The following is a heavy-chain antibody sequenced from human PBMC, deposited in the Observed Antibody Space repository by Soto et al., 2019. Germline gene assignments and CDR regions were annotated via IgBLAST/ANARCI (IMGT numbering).Heavy chain of an antibody. CDR1: GFTFGYYA. V-gene: IGHV3-49*02. Sequence: GASLRLSCTTSGFTFGYYALSWVRQAPGKGLEWVGFIRRNAYGGTTDYAASVKGRFTISRDDSKSIAYLQMNSLRTEDTALYLLPRATGFGFYFWGQGNPVTVSS. J-gene: IGHJ6*01. CDR3: PRATGFGFYF. D-gene: IGHD3-3*01. CDR2: IRRNAYGGTT.